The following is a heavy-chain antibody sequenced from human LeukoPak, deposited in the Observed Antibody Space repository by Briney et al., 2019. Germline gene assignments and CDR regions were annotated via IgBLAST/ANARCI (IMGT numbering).Heavy chain of an antibody. J-gene: IGHJ4*02. V-gene: IGHV3-48*01. D-gene: IGHD3-22*01. CDR1: GFTFNTYT. Sequence: GSLRLSCAASGFTFNTYTMNWVRQAPGRGLEWVSYISGSSGIIDYADSVRGRFTISRDNAKNSLYLQMNSLRAEDTAVYYCARGSXYYESSGQVPFDYWGQGTLVTVSS. CDR3: ARGSXYYESSGQVPFDY. CDR2: ISGSSGII.